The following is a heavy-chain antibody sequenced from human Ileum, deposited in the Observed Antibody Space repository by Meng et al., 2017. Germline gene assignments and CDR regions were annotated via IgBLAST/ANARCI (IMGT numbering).Heavy chain of an antibody. V-gene: IGHV4-34*01. CDR3: ARGGGRYGPDFDY. CDR2: INHSGST. D-gene: IGHD3-16*01. CDR1: CGSFSGYH. J-gene: IGHJ4*02. Sequence: QGPLQAGGRGLVEASGTLSLPCAVYCGSFSGYHWRWIPQAPGKGLEWIGEINHSGSTNYNPSLKSRVTISVDTSKNQFSLKLSSVTAADTAVYYCARGGGRYGPDFDYWGQGTLVTVSS.